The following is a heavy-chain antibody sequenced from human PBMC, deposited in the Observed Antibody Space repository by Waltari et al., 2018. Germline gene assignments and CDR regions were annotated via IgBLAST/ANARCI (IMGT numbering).Heavy chain of an antibody. CDR2: ISAYNGNT. V-gene: IGHV1-18*01. CDR1: GYTFTSYG. J-gene: IGHJ5*02. Sequence: QVQLVQSGAEVKKPGAPVKVRCKAAGYTFTSYGITWVRQAPGQGLEWMGWISAYNGNTNYAQKLQGRVTMTTDTSTSTAYMELRSLRSDDTAVYYCASIAAAGTDWFDPWGQGTLVTVSS. CDR3: ASIAAAGTDWFDP. D-gene: IGHD6-13*01.